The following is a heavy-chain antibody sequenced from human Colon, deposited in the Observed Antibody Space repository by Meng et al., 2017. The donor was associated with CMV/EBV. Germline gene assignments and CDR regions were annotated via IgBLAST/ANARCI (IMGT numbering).Heavy chain of an antibody. CDR2: IYDTGIT. V-gene: IGHV4-61*08. CDR3: AKSRSSTPGIVDD. Sequence: QVQPQELGPGLVKPSETLSLTCIVSGVSVTSGAYHWSWIRQSPGKGLEWIGYIYDTGITIYNPSLKSRVTIFLETSKNQFSLNLNSMTTADTAVYYCAKSRSSTPGIVDDWGQGTLVTVSS. J-gene: IGHJ4*02. D-gene: IGHD2/OR15-2a*01. CDR1: GVSVTSGAYH.